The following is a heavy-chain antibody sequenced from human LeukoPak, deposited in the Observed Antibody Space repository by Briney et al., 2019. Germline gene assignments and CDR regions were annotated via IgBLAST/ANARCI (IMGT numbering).Heavy chain of an antibody. Sequence: GGSLRLACAASGFTFSNYVMRWVRQAPGKGLEWVSSILGSGGTTFYGDSVKGRFTISRDNSKNTVYLQMNSLRVEDMAVYYCVSGGSRRPGDYWGQGTLVTVSS. V-gene: IGHV3-23*01. CDR3: VSGGSRRPGDY. CDR1: GFTFSNYV. D-gene: IGHD2-15*01. J-gene: IGHJ4*02. CDR2: ILGSGGTT.